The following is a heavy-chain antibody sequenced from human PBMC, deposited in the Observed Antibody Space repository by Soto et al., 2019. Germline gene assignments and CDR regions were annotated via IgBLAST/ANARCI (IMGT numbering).Heavy chain of an antibody. J-gene: IGHJ5*02. V-gene: IGHV3-23*01. D-gene: IGHD5-12*01. CDR2: ITSSGRST. CDR1: AFTFSDYA. Sequence: GGSLSLSCAASAFTFSDYAMGWVRQAPGKGLERVATITSSGRSTYYADSVKGRFTISRDNSKTTLFLQMSSLRADDTAIFYCAKAATRKCRVSYWFYGWGKGGPVTIAS. CDR3: AKAATRKCRVSYWFYG.